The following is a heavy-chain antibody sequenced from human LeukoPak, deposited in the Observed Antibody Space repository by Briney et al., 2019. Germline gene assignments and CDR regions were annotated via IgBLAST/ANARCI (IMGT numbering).Heavy chain of an antibody. Sequence: GGSLRLSYAASGFTFSSYAMHWVRQAPGKGLEWVAVISYDGSNKYYADSVKGRFTISRDNSKNTLYLQMNSLRAEDTAVYYCARDAGHYFGYWGQGTLVTISS. V-gene: IGHV3-30-3*01. J-gene: IGHJ4*02. CDR1: GFTFSSYA. D-gene: IGHD3-10*01. CDR2: ISYDGSNK. CDR3: ARDAGHYFGY.